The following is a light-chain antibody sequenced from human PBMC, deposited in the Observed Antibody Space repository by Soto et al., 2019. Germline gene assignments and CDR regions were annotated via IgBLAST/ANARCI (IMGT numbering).Light chain of an antibody. V-gene: IGLV2-14*02. CDR3: SSYTTTNTYV. J-gene: IGLJ1*01. CDR2: EVS. Sequence: QSALTQPASVSGSRGQSITISCTGTRSNVGSYNFVSWYRQYPGKAPKLMIYEVSNRPSGVSYRFSGSKSGNTASLTISGLQAEDEADYYCSSYTTTNTYVFGTGTKLTVL. CDR1: RSNVGSYNF.